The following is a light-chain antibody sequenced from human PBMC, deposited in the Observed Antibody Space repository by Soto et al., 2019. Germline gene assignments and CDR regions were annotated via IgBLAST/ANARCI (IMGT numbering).Light chain of an antibody. CDR3: QQYGTSPTWT. J-gene: IGKJ1*01. CDR2: GAS. Sequence: EIVFKQSPGTLSLSPGERATLSCRASQIVSSGHLAWYQQKPGQAPRLLIYGASTRATGIPDRFSGSGSGTDFTLTISRLEPEDFAVYYCQQYGTSPTWTFGQGTKVDNK. CDR1: QIVSSGH. V-gene: IGKV3-20*01.